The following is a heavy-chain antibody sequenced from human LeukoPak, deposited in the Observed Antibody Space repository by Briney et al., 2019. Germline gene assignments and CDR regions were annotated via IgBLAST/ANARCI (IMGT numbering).Heavy chain of an antibody. CDR2: IIPILGIA. J-gene: IGHJ6*02. Sequence: GSSVKVSCKASGGTFSSYAISWVRQAPGQGLEWMGRIIPILGIANYAQKFQGRVTITADKSTSTAYMELSSLRSEDTAVYYCAQSSGSPGMDVWGQGTTVTVSS. CDR1: GGTFSSYA. CDR3: AQSSGSPGMDV. V-gene: IGHV1-69*04. D-gene: IGHD1-26*01.